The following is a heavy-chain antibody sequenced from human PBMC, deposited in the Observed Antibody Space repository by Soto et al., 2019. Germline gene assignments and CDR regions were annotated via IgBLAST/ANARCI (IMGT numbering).Heavy chain of an antibody. Sequence: QVQLVQSGAEVKKPGASVKVSCKASGYTCTIYGITWVRQAPGQGLEWMGWISAYNGNTNYAQKLQGRVTMTPDTSTSTAYMELRSLRSDDTAVYYCAREVAAAGTAWFDPWGQGTLVTVSS. CDR3: AREVAAAGTAWFDP. V-gene: IGHV1-18*04. D-gene: IGHD6-13*01. CDR2: ISAYNGNT. J-gene: IGHJ5*02. CDR1: GYTCTIYG.